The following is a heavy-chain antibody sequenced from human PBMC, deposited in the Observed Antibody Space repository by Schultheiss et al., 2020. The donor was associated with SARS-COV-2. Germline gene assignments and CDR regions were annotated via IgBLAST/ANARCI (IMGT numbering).Heavy chain of an antibody. CDR3: ARDRVQFQVVDAFDI. Sequence: GGSLRLSCAASGFTFSSYGMLWVRQAPGKGLEWVAVIWYDGSNKYYADSVKGRFTISRDNSKNTLYLQMNSLRAEDTAVYYCARDRVQFQVVDAFDIWGQGTMVTVSS. J-gene: IGHJ3*02. CDR1: GFTFSSYG. V-gene: IGHV3-33*01. CDR2: IWYDGSNK. D-gene: IGHD2-15*01.